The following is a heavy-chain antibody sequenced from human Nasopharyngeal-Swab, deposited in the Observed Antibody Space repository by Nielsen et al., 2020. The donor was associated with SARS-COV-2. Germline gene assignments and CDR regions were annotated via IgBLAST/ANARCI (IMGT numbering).Heavy chain of an antibody. J-gene: IGHJ4*02. CDR2: IYYSGST. Sequence: SETPSLTCTVSGGSVSSGSYYWSWIRQPPGKGLEWIGYIYYSGSTNYNPSLKSRVTISVDTSKNQFSLKLSSVTAADTAVYYCARAGAEMIFGVVITFDYWGQGTLVTVSS. D-gene: IGHD3-3*01. CDR1: GGSVSSGSYY. CDR3: ARAGAEMIFGVVITFDY. V-gene: IGHV4-61*01.